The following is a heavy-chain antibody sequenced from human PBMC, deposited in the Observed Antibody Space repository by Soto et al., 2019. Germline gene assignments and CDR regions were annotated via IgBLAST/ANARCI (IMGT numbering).Heavy chain of an antibody. CDR2: INHAGST. J-gene: IGHJ5*02. D-gene: IGHD3-3*01. Sequence: QVQLQQWGAGLLKPSETLSLTCGIYGGYFSANYWSWIRQTPGKGLEWLGEINHAGSTDYNPSLKGRITISADTSKNQFSLKSSSMTAADTAVYYCVTGGLFTSWGQGTLVTVSS. CDR1: GGYFSANY. CDR3: VTGGLFTS. V-gene: IGHV4-34*01.